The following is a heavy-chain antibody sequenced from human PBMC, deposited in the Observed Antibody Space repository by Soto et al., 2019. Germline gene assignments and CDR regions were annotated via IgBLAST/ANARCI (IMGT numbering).Heavy chain of an antibody. V-gene: IGHV3-30*18. CDR1: GFTFSSYS. Sequence: QVQLVESGGGVVQPGRSLRLSCAASGFTFSSYSMHWVRQAPGKGLEWVAVISYDGSNKYYADSVKGRFTISRDNSKNTLYLQMNSLRAEDTAVYYCAKEKQGTMVRGVDWFDPWGQGTLVTVSS. J-gene: IGHJ5*02. CDR2: ISYDGSNK. CDR3: AKEKQGTMVRGVDWFDP. D-gene: IGHD3-10*01.